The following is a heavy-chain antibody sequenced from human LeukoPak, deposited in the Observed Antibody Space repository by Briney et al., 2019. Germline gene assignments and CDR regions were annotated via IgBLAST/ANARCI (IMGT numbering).Heavy chain of an antibody. CDR1: GFTFTSSA. V-gene: IGHV1-58*01. CDR3: AVEGRGAGTTYYYYGMDV. J-gene: IGHJ6*02. Sequence: SVKVSCKASGFTFTSSAVQWVRQARGQRLEWIGWIVVGSGNTNYAQKFQERVTITRDMSTSTAYMELSSLRSEDTAVYYCAVEGRGAGTTYYYYGMDVWGQGTTVTVSS. CDR2: IVVGSGNT. D-gene: IGHD1-1*01.